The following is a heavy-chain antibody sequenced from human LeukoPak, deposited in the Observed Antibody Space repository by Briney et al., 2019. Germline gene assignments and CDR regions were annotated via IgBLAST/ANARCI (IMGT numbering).Heavy chain of an antibody. CDR3: ARQEVSPLDAFDI. D-gene: IGHD1-14*01. V-gene: IGHV1-69*04. CDR1: GGTFSSYA. J-gene: IGHJ3*02. CDR2: IIPILGIA. Sequence: PGASVKVSCKASGGTFSSYAISWVRQAPGQGLEGMGRIIPILGIANYAQKFQGRVTITADKSTSTAYMELSSLRSEDTAVYYCARQEVSPLDAFDIWGQGTMVTVSS.